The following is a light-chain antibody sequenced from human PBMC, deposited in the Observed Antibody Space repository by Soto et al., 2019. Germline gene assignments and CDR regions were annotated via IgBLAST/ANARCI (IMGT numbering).Light chain of an antibody. J-gene: IGKJ1*01. CDR1: QDIGTE. V-gene: IGKV1-6*01. CDR3: LQDSKYPRT. CDR2: GTF. Sequence: AIQMTQSPSSLSVSVGDRVTITCRASQDIGTELGWYQQKPGKAPRLLIYGTFSLQSGVPSRFSGSGSGTDFTLTISSLQPDDFATYYCLQDSKYPRTFGQGTTVEVK.